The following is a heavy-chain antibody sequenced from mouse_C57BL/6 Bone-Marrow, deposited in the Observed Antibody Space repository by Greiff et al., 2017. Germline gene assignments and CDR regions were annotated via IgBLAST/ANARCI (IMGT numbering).Heavy chain of an antibody. D-gene: IGHD1-1*01. Sequence: QVQLKQSGPGLVQPSQSLSITCTVSGFSLTSYGVHWVRQSPGKGLEWLGVIWSGGSTDYNAAFISRLSLSKDNSKSQVFMKINSLQADDTAIDYCASDYYGSSSYWYFDVWGTGTTVNVSS. CDR3: ASDYYGSSSYWYFDV. J-gene: IGHJ1*03. CDR1: GFSLTSYG. CDR2: IWSGGST. V-gene: IGHV2-2*01.